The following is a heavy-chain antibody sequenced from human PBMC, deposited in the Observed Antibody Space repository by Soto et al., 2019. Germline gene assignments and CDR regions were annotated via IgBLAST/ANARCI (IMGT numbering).Heavy chain of an antibody. Sequence: QVQLVQSGAEVKKPGASVKVSCKASGYTFTNYGFTWVRQAPGQGLEWMGWISAYNGNTNYAQKFQGRVXXTXAXXTTTAYMELRSLRSDDTAVYYCARGGPFAVADTDYWGQGTLVTVSS. J-gene: IGHJ4*02. D-gene: IGHD3-3*01. CDR3: ARGGPFAVADTDY. CDR2: ISAYNGNT. CDR1: GYTFTNYG. V-gene: IGHV1-18*01.